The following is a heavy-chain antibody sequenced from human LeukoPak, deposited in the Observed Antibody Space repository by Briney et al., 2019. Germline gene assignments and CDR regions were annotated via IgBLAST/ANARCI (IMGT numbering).Heavy chain of an antibody. J-gene: IGHJ4*02. CDR3: ARPKGYCSGGSCYFSYFDY. D-gene: IGHD2-15*01. CDR2: IYYSGST. Sequence: SETLSLTCTVSGGSISSSSYYWGWIRQPPGKGLEWIGSIYYSGSTYYNPSLKSRVTISVDTSKNQFSLKLSSVTAADTAVYYCARPKGYCSGGSCYFSYFDYWGQGTLVTVSS. V-gene: IGHV4-39*01. CDR1: GGSISSSSYY.